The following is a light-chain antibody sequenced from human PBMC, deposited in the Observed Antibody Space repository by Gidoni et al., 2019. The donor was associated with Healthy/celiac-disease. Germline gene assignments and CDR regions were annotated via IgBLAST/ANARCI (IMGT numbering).Light chain of an antibody. V-gene: IGLV2-14*01. J-gene: IGLJ1*01. Sequence: QSARTKPASVSGSPGQSITITCTGTSSDVGGYNYVSWYQQHPGKAPKLMIYEVSNRPSGVSNRFSGSKSCNTASLTISGLQAEDEADYYCSSYTSSSSGVFGTGTKVTVL. CDR2: EVS. CDR3: SSYTSSSSGV. CDR1: SSDVGGYNY.